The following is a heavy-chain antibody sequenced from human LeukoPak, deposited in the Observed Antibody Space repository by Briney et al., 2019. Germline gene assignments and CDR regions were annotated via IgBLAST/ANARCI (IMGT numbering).Heavy chain of an antibody. J-gene: IGHJ4*02. CDR3: ARYGDYVFDL. CDR2: IYYSGST. V-gene: IGHV4-59*01. D-gene: IGHD4-17*01. Sequence: PSETLSLTCTVSGGSISSYYWSWIRQPPGKGLEWIGYIYYSGSTIYNPSLKSRVTMSVDTSKNQFSLKLSSVTAADTAVYYCARYGDYVFDLWGQGTLVTVSS. CDR1: GGSISSYY.